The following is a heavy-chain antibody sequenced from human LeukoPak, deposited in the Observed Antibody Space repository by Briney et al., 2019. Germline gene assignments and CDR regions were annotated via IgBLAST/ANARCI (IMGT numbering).Heavy chain of an antibody. D-gene: IGHD2-21*02. CDR1: GFSFSSYG. CDR2: IRYDGSNK. CDR3: AKDIEGDWSYFDY. Sequence: GGSLRLSCAASGFSFSSYGMHWVRQAPGKGLEWVAFIRYDGSNKYDADSAKGRFTISRDNSKNTLYLQMNSLRAEDTALYYCAKDIEGDWSYFDYWGQGTLVTVSS. J-gene: IGHJ4*02. V-gene: IGHV3-30*02.